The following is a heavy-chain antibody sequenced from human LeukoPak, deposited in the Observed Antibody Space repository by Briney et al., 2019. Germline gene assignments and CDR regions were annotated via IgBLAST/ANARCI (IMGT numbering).Heavy chain of an antibody. J-gene: IGHJ4*02. D-gene: IGHD6-13*01. Sequence: ASVKVSCKASGGTFSSYAISWVRQAPGQGLEWMGGIIPIFGTANYAQKFQGRVTMTRDTSITTAYMELPSLTSDDTAVYYCARGYSSPVPNFDYWGQGTLVTVSS. CDR3: ARGYSSPVPNFDY. CDR2: IIPIFGTA. V-gene: IGHV1-69*05. CDR1: GGTFSSYA.